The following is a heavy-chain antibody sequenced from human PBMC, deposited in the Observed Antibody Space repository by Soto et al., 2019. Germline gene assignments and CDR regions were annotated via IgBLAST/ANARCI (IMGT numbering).Heavy chain of an antibody. CDR3: AADTPMKYCSGGSCYPWGSYYYYYGMDV. CDR1: GFTFTSSA. CDR2: IVVGSGNT. Sequence: SVKVSCKASGFTFTSSAVQWVRQARGQRLEWIGWIVVGSGNTNYAQKFQERVTITRDMSTSTAYMELSSLRSEDTAVYYCAADTPMKYCSGGSCYPWGSYYYYYGMDVWGQGTTVTVSS. J-gene: IGHJ6*02. V-gene: IGHV1-58*01. D-gene: IGHD2-15*01.